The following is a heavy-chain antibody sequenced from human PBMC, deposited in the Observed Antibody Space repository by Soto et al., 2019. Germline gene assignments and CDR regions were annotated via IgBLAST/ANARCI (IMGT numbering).Heavy chain of an antibody. CDR3: ASSSAYYYDSSGYSFDY. J-gene: IGHJ4*02. V-gene: IGHV4-59*01. CDR1: GGSISSYY. CDR2: IYYSRST. Sequence: QVQLQESCPGLVKPSETLSLTCTVSGGSISSYYWSWIRPPPGKGLEWIGYIYYSRSTNYNPSLKSRVTISVGASKNQFSLKLSSVNAADTAVYYWASSSAYYYDSSGYSFDYWGQGTLVTVSS. D-gene: IGHD3-22*01.